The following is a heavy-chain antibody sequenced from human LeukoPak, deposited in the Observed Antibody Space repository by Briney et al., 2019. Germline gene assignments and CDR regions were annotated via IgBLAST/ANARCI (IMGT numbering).Heavy chain of an antibody. CDR2: IREDGSEK. D-gene: IGHD3-22*01. V-gene: IGHV3-7*03. Sequence: GGSLRLSCAASGFTFSSSWMTWVRQAPGKGLEWVASIREDGSEKTSVDSVKGRFTISRDSAKNSLYLQMDSLRAEDTAVYYCARDPLDSSGYFVPFDYWGQGTLVTVSS. J-gene: IGHJ4*02. CDR3: ARDPLDSSGYFVPFDY. CDR1: GFTFSSSW.